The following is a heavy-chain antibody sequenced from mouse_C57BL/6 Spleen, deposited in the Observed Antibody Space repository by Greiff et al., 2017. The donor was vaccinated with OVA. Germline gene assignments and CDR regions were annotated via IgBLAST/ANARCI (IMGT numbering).Heavy chain of an antibody. V-gene: IGHV5-4*01. CDR3: AGGWSNDDLLAY. CDR2: ISDGGSYT. Sequence: EVQVVESGGGLVKPGGSLKLSCAASGFTFSSYAMSWVRQTPEKRLAWVATISDGGSYTYYSDNVQGRFTISRDNATNNLYLQLSHLKSEDTAVYYCAGGWSNDDLLAYWGQGTLVTVSA. CDR1: GFTFSSYA. D-gene: IGHD2-12*01. J-gene: IGHJ3*01.